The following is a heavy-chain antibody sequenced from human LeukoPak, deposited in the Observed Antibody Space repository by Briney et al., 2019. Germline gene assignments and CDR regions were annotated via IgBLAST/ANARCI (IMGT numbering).Heavy chain of an antibody. CDR3: ARGGKGVAAGLRTNYYYYGMDV. Sequence: PSETLSLTCAVYGGSFSGYYWSWIRQPPGKGLEWIGEINHSGSTNYNPSLKSRVHISVDTSKNQFSLKLSSVTAADTAVYYCARGGKGVAAGLRTNYYYYGMDVWGQGTTVTVSS. V-gene: IGHV4-34*01. CDR2: INHSGST. CDR1: GGSFSGYY. D-gene: IGHD6-13*01. J-gene: IGHJ6*02.